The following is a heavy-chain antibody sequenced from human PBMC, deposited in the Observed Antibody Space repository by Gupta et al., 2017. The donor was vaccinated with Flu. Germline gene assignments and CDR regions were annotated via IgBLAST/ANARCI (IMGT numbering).Heavy chain of an antibody. Sequence: QVQLVQSGSELTKPGASVKVSCKASGFSFTTYSINWVRQAPGQGLEWMGWLNSQTGNPTYAQGFTGRIVFSLDTSVNTAYVQITSLKAEDTAVYYCARNSAKVPRTIRLDVWGKGTTVTVSS. V-gene: IGHV7-4-1*02. CDR1: GFSFTTYS. D-gene: IGHD2-21*01. CDR3: ARNSAKVPRTIRLDV. J-gene: IGHJ6*04. CDR2: LNSQTGNP.